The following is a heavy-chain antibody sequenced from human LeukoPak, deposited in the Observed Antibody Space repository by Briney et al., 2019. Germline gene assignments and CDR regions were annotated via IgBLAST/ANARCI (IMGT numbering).Heavy chain of an antibody. CDR2: ISSSSSYI. CDR1: GFTFSSYS. D-gene: IGHD6-19*01. V-gene: IGHV3-21*01. Sequence: PGGSLRLSCAAFGFTFSSYSMNWVRQAPGKGLEWVSSISSSSSYIYYADSVKGRFTISRDNAKNSLYLQMNSLRAEDTAVYYCARDRSDRLAVAGTSAFDYWGQGTLVTVSS. CDR3: ARDRSDRLAVAGTSAFDY. J-gene: IGHJ4*02.